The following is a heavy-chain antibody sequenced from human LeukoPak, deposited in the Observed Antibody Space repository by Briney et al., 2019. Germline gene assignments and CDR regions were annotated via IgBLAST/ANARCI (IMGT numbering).Heavy chain of an antibody. D-gene: IGHD3-22*01. CDR2: MNPNRGKT. CDR1: GYTFTSYD. V-gene: IGHV1-8*01. CDR3: ARVWYYYDSSGSNNWFDP. Sequence: ASVQVSCKASGYTFTSYDLNWVRQATGQGLEWTGWMNPNRGKTGYAQKFQGRVTMTRNTSISTAYMELSSLRSEDTAVYYCARVWYYYDSSGSNNWFDPWGQGTLVTVSS. J-gene: IGHJ5*02.